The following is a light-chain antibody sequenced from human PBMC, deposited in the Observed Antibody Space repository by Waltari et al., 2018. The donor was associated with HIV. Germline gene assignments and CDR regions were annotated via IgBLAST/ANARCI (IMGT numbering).Light chain of an antibody. CDR3: CSYTTRSFVI. V-gene: IGLV2-14*01. J-gene: IGLJ2*01. Sequence: QSALTQPASVSGSPGQSITISCSGPASALATYDSVSWYLQHPGKAPKLILYEVIYRPSGISSRFSGSKSGNTASLTISGLQAEDEADYFCCSYTTRSFVIFGGGTKLTVL. CDR2: EVI. CDR1: ASALATYDS.